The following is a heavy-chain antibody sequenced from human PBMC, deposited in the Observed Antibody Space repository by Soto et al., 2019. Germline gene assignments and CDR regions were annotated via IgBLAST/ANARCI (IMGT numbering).Heavy chain of an antibody. Sequence: EVQLLESGGGQVQPGGSLRLSCAASGFSISNYAMSWVRQVPGKGLEWVSAISDRGDTTHYADSVKGRFTISRDTSKNTLYLQMNALRAEDTAVYYCAKDKPGPTSFDYWGQGTLVTVSS. CDR3: AKDKPGPTSFDY. J-gene: IGHJ4*02. CDR2: ISDRGDTT. CDR1: GFSISNYA. V-gene: IGHV3-23*01.